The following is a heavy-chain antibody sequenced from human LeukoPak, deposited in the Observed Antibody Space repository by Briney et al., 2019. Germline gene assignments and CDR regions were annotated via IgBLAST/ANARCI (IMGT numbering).Heavy chain of an antibody. CDR1: GGSISSGGYY. CDR2: IYYSGST. Sequence: SQTLFLTCTVSGGSISSGGYYWSWIRQHPGKGLEWIGYIYYSGSTYYNPSLKSRVTISVDTSKNQFSLKLSSVTAADTAVYYCAREKRYYDSSGPDAFDIWGQGTMVTVSS. V-gene: IGHV4-31*03. CDR3: AREKRYYDSSGPDAFDI. J-gene: IGHJ3*02. D-gene: IGHD3-22*01.